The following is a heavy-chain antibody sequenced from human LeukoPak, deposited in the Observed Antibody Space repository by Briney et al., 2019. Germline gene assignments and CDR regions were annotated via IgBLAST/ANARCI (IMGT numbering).Heavy chain of an antibody. CDR2: IKSKTDGGTT. V-gene: IGHV3-15*01. J-gene: IGHJ4*02. Sequence: GGSLRLSCAASGFTFSSYGMSWVRQAPGKGLEWVGRIKSKTDGGTTDYAAPVKGRFTISRDDSKNTLYLQMNSLKTEDTAVYYCTVRSGYSPLMVRYYFDYWGQGTLVTVSS. CDR1: GFTFSSYG. D-gene: IGHD5-18*01. CDR3: TVRSGYSPLMVRYYFDY.